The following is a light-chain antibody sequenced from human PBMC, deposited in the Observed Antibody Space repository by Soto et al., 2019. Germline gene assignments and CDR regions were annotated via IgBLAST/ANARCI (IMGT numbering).Light chain of an antibody. CDR1: SSNVGTLYD. Sequence: QSVLTQPPSVSGAPGQRVTISCTGSSSNVGTLYDVHWYQQFPGTAPKLLIYGNTNRPSGVPDRFSGSKSGTSASLAITGLQAEDEADYYCQSCDSTLSAVAFGGGTKVTVL. CDR2: GNT. V-gene: IGLV1-40*01. CDR3: QSCDSTLSAVA. J-gene: IGLJ2*01.